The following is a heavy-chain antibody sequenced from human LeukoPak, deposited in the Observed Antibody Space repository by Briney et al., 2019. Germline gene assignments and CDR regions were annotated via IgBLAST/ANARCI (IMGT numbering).Heavy chain of an antibody. CDR1: GYTFTNYG. Sequence: ASVKVSCKSSGYTFTNYGISWVRQAPGQGLEWMGWISAHNGNTYYAQKFQDRVTTTTDTSTSTAYMEVRSLRSDDTAVYYCARERLGVSYGMDVWGQGTTVIVSS. V-gene: IGHV1-18*01. J-gene: IGHJ6*02. CDR2: ISAHNGNT. CDR3: ARERLGVSYGMDV. D-gene: IGHD3-9*01.